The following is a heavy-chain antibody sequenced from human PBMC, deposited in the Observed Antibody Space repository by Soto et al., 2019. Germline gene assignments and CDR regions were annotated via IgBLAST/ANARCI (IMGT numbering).Heavy chain of an antibody. CDR3: ARASGEMANFEY. V-gene: IGHV4-59*01. CDR2: IYYSGST. Sequence: SETLSLTCTVSCGSISSYYWSCIRQPPWKGLEWIVYIYYSGSTNYNPSLKSRVTISVDTSQNQFSLKLGSVTAADTAVYDCARASGEMANFEYWGQGTMVTVSS. CDR1: CGSISSYY. D-gene: IGHD6-25*01. J-gene: IGHJ4*02.